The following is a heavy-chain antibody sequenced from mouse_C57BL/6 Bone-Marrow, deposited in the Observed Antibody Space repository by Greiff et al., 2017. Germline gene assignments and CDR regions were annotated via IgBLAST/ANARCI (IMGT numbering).Heavy chain of an antibody. CDR2: IYPNRGST. CDR1: GYTFTGYW. D-gene: IGHD1-1*02. Sequence: QVQLQQPGAELVKPGASVKLSCKASGYTFTGYWMHWVKQRPGQGLEWIGMIYPNRGSTNYNEKFKGKATLTADKSSSTAYMQLSSLTSEDSSVYYCASSFITTVDATDYSMDYWGQGTSVTVSS. V-gene: IGHV1-64*01. CDR3: ASSFITTVDATDYSMDY. J-gene: IGHJ4*01.